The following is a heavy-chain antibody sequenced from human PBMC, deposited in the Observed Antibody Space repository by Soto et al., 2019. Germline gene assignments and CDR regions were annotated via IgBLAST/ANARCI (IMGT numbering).Heavy chain of an antibody. CDR2: IKSKTDGGTT. D-gene: IGHD5-18*01. J-gene: IGHJ6*02. Sequence: GGSLRLSCAASGFTVCNAWMNWVRQEPGKGLEWVGRIKSKTDGGTTDYAAPVKGRFTISRDDSKNTLYLQMNSLKTEDTAVYYCTTTDTAMVDDYYYYGMDVWGQGTTVTVSS. CDR3: TTTDTAMVDDYYYYGMDV. V-gene: IGHV3-15*07. CDR1: GFTVCNAW.